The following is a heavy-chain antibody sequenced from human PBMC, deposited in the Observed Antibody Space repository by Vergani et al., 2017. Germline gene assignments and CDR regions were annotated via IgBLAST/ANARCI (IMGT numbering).Heavy chain of an antibody. J-gene: IGHJ6*02. CDR3: ARHRGWGLVVVAATPWYYYYGIDV. V-gene: IGHV5-51*01. Sequence: EVQLVQSGAEVKKPGESLKISCKGSGYSFTSYWIGWVRQMPGKGLEWMGIIYPGDSDTRYSPSFQGQVTISADKSISTAYLQWSSLKASDTAMYYCARHRGWGLVVVAATPWYYYYGIDVWGQRTTVTVSS. CDR2: IYPGDSDT. D-gene: IGHD2-15*01. CDR1: GYSFTSYW.